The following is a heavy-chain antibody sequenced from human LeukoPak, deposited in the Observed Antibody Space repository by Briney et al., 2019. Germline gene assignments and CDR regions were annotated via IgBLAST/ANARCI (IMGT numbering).Heavy chain of an antibody. D-gene: IGHD3-9*01. CDR1: GFTFNSYW. Sequence: GGSLRLSCAASGFTFNSYWMSWVRQAPGKGLEWVANIKKDGSEKNYVDSVKGRFTISRDNAKNSLYLQMDSLRAEDTALYYCARESYDILTGYYNVDYWGQGTLVTVSS. V-gene: IGHV3-7*03. J-gene: IGHJ4*02. CDR2: IKKDGSEK. CDR3: ARESYDILTGYYNVDY.